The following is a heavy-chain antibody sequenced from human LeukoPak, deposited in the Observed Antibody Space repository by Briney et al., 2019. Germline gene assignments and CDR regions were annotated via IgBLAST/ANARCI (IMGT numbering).Heavy chain of an antibody. CDR1: GGSISSSDYY. CDR2: IYYRGTT. V-gene: IGHV4-39*01. CDR3: ARQMYYYEISGHLNDY. D-gene: IGHD3-22*01. J-gene: IGHJ4*02. Sequence: MPSETLSLTCTVSGGSISSSDYYWGWIRQPPGKGLQWIASIYYRGTTFYNPSLKSRVTMSVDTSKNQVSLQLSSVTAADTALYFCARQMYYYEISGHLNDYWGQGTQVTVSS.